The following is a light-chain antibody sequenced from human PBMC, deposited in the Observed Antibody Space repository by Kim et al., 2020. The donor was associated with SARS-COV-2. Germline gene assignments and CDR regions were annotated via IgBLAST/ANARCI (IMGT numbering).Light chain of an antibody. CDR3: QQFGSSQGYT. CDR2: DAS. Sequence: EIVLTQSPGTLSLSPGERATLSCRASQSVSGSFLAWYQQKPGQAPRLLISDASNRATGIPDRFSGSGSGTDFILTISRLEPEDFAVYYCQQFGSSQGYTFGQGTKLEI. V-gene: IGKV3-20*01. J-gene: IGKJ2*01. CDR1: QSVSGSF.